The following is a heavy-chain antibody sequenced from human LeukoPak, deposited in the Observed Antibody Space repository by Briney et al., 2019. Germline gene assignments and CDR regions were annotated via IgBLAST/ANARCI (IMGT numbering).Heavy chain of an antibody. V-gene: IGHV4-59*01. CDR1: GGSISTYY. J-gene: IGHJ3*02. D-gene: IGHD3-16*01. Sequence: PSETLSLTCTVSGGSISTYYWSWIRQPPGKGLEWIAHMYYSGSTNYNPSLKSRVTISVDTSKNQFSLNLSSVTAADTAVYYCAGGSFSKGAFDIWGQGTMVTVSS. CDR3: AGGSFSKGAFDI. CDR2: MYYSGST.